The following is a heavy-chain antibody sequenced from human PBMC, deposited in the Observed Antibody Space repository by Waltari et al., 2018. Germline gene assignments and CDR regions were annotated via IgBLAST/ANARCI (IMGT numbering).Heavy chain of an antibody. CDR1: GFTFSSYA. D-gene: IGHD5-18*01. Sequence: QVQLVESGGGVVQPGRSLRLSCAASGFTFSSYAMPWVRQAPGKGRAWVAVISHDGSNKYYADSVKGRFTISRDNSKNTLYLQMNSLRAEDTAVYYCARGGDRGYSYGYSYYYYYGMDVWGQGTTVTVSS. V-gene: IGHV3-30*16. CDR2: ISHDGSNK. J-gene: IGHJ6*02. CDR3: ARGGDRGYSYGYSYYYYYGMDV.